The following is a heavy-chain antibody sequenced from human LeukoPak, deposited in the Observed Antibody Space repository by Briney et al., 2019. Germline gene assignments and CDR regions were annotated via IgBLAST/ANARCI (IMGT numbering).Heavy chain of an antibody. J-gene: IGHJ4*02. V-gene: IGHV4-39*07. CDR3: ASYGYYYGSGTDTDY. CDR1: GDSISSSPYY. D-gene: IGHD3-10*01. CDR2: ISRSVGT. Sequence: PSETLSLTCTVSGDSISSSPYYWGWIRQPPGKELEWIGKISRSVGTHYNPSLKSRVTISLDKSKNQFSLKLSSVTAADTAVYYCASYGYYYGSGTDTDYWGQGTLVTVSS.